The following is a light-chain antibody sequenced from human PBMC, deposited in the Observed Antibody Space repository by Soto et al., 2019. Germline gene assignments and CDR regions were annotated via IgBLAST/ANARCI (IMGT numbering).Light chain of an antibody. V-gene: IGKV3-15*01. CDR1: QSVSSN. CDR3: QQYSSYPWT. J-gene: IGKJ1*01. Sequence: EIVMTQSPAALSVSPGERATLSCRASQSVSSNLAWYQQKPGQAPRLLIYGASTRATGIPARFSGSGSGTEFTLTISSLQPDDFATYYCQQYSSYPWTFGQGTKVDI. CDR2: GAS.